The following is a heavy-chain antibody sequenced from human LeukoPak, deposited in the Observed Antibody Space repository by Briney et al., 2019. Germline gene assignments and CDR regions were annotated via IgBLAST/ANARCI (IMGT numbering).Heavy chain of an antibody. D-gene: IGHD2-15*01. J-gene: IGHJ4*02. V-gene: IGHV3-21*05. Sequence: PGGSLRLSCAVSGFTFSSHAMSWVRQAPGKGLEWIAYIRGSDNDIYYADSVKGRYTISRDNAKNSLSLEMNSLRAEDTAVYYCVRDHYWAFDYWGQGTLVTVSS. CDR3: VRDHYWAFDY. CDR1: GFTFSSHA. CDR2: IRGSDNDI.